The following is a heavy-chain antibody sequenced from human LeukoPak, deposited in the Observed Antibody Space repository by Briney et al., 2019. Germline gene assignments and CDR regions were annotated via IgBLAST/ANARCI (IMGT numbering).Heavy chain of an antibody. J-gene: IGHJ6*03. Sequence: GGSLRLSCAASGFTFSSYAMSWVRQAPGKGLEWVSAIIGSGGSTYYADSVKGRFTISRDNSKNTLYLQMNSLRAEDTALYFCAKHALSSSYYYYMDVWGKGTRVTVSS. CDR1: GFTFSSYA. CDR2: IIGSGGST. CDR3: AKHALSSSYYYYMDV. V-gene: IGHV3-23*01.